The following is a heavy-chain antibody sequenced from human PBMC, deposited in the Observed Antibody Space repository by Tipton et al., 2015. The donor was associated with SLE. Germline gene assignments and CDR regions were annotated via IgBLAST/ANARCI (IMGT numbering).Heavy chain of an antibody. V-gene: IGHV4-34*01. CDR3: AWPRSQFFNP. CDR1: GGSISGNY. CDR2: SNDSRNT. J-gene: IGHJ5*02. Sequence: TLSLTCTVSGGSISGNYWSWVRQTPGKGMEWIGESNDSRNTNYNPTLKSQVTISVDTSKIQFSLDLNSVTVADTAVYYCAWPRSQFFNPWAQGSLVTVSS.